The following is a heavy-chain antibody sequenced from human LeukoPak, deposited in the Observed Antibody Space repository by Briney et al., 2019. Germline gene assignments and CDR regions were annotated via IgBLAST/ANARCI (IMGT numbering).Heavy chain of an antibody. J-gene: IGHJ5*02. V-gene: IGHV1-2*02. D-gene: IGHD3-22*01. CDR2: INPNNGGT. Sequence: ASVKVSCKASGYTFIDYYMHWVRRAPGQGLEWMGWINPNNGGTKYAQRLQGRVTMTRDTSISTAHMELSRLTSDDTAVYYCARGVLAGYDSSGYPFYNWFDPWGQGTLVTVSS. CDR1: GYTFIDYY. CDR3: ARGVLAGYDSSGYPFYNWFDP.